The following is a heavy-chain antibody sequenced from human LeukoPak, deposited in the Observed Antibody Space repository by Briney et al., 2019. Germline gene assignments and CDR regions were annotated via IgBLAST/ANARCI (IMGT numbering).Heavy chain of an antibody. CDR2: ISSSSNYM. CDR1: GFTFSRNA. J-gene: IGHJ4*02. D-gene: IGHD6-13*01. Sequence: TGGSLRLSCAASGFTFSRNAMNWVHQAPGKGLEWVSFISSSSNYMSYADSVKGRFTISRDNAKNSLYLQMNSLRAEDTAVYYCARPLDSSNNYFDYWGQGTLVTVSA. CDR3: ARPLDSSNNYFDY. V-gene: IGHV3-21*01.